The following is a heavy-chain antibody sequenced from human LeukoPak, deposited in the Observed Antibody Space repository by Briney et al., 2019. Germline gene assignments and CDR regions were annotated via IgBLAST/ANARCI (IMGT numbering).Heavy chain of an antibody. CDR3: ARVQGVYSSSSPYYYYYYMDV. J-gene: IGHJ6*03. D-gene: IGHD6-6*01. CDR2: IHDSGST. V-gene: IGHV4-39*07. Sequence: SETLSLTCSVSGGSSSSSSYYWGWIRQPPGKGLEWIGSIHDSGSTDYNPSLKSRATISVDTSKNQFSLKLSSVTAADTAVYYCARVQGVYSSSSPYYYYYYMDVWGKGTTVTVSS. CDR1: GGSSSSSSYY.